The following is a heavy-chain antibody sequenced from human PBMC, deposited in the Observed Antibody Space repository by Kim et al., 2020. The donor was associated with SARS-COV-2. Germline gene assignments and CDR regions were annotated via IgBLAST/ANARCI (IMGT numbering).Heavy chain of an antibody. J-gene: IGHJ4*02. CDR2: ISGSGGST. CDR3: AKERNLPYHSSGWYWMDYFDY. Sequence: GGSLRLSCAASGFTFSSYAMSWVRQAPGKGLEWVSAISGSGGSTYYADSVKGRFTISRDNSKNTLYLQMNSLRAEDTAVYYCAKERNLPYHSSGWYWMDYFDYWGQGTLVTVSS. CDR1: GFTFSSYA. V-gene: IGHV3-23*01. D-gene: IGHD6-19*01.